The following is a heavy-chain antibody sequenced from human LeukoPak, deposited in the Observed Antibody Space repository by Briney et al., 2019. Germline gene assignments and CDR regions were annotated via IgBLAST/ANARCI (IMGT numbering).Heavy chain of an antibody. D-gene: IGHD2-15*01. J-gene: IGHJ4*02. CDR2: INADGRDK. CDR3: AKLKGPATLYYY. Sequence: GGSLRLSCAASGFTFGNNSMSWVRQAPGEGLEWVASINADGRDKYYVDSVRGRFTISRDNDKNLLYLQMNSLRAEDAAVYHFAKLKGPATLYYYWGQGILDTVSS. CDR1: GFTFGNNS. V-gene: IGHV3-7*01.